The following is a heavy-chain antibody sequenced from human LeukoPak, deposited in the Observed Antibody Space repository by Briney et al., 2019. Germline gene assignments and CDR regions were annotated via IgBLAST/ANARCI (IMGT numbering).Heavy chain of an antibody. CDR1: GGSVTSGNYY. Sequence: SQTLSLTCTASGGSVTSGNYYWNWIRQPAGKGLEWIGRIYTNGGASYNPSLKSRVTISIDASKNQFSLKLSPVTAADTAVYYCAREPPGYWGQGILVTVSS. CDR3: AREPPGY. CDR2: IYTNGGA. V-gene: IGHV4-61*02. J-gene: IGHJ4*02.